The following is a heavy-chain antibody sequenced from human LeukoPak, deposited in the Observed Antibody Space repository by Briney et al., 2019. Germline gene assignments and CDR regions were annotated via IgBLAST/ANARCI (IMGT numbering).Heavy chain of an antibody. CDR1: GGSISSSGYY. Sequence: PSETLSLTCTVSGGSISSSGYYWGWIRQPPGKGLEWIGNIYYSGNTYYNPSLKSRVTISVDTSKNQFSLKLSSVTAADTAVYYCARLRYRSGGYGYWGQGTLVTVSS. CDR2: IYYSGNT. D-gene: IGHD3-10*01. CDR3: ARLRYRSGGYGY. V-gene: IGHV4-39*01. J-gene: IGHJ4*02.